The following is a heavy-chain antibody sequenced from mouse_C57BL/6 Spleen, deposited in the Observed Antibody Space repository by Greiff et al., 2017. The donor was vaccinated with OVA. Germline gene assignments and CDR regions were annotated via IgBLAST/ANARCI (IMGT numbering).Heavy chain of an antibody. Sequence: QVQLQQSGPELVKPGASVKMSCKASGYTFTDYNMHWVKQSHGKSLEWIGRIHPSDSDTNYNQKFKGKATLTVDKSSSTAYMQLSSLTSEDSAVYYCAIEDEDYYGSIPYWGQGTLVTVSA. J-gene: IGHJ3*01. V-gene: IGHV1-74*01. CDR2: IHPSDSDT. CDR1: GYTFTDYN. D-gene: IGHD1-1*01. CDR3: AIEDEDYYGSIPY.